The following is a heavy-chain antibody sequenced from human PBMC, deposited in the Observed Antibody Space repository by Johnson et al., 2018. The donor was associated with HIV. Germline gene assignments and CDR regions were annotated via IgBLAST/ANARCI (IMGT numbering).Heavy chain of an antibody. Sequence: VQLVESGGGLVQPGGSLRLSCAASGFTFSSYAMSWVRQAPGKGLEWVSTISGSGDNTYYADSVKGRFTISRDNSKNTLYLQMNSLRAEDTAVYYCARESTPWGSDYVGYGLDIWGQGTLVTVSS. J-gene: IGHJ3*02. CDR3: ARESTPWGSDYVGYGLDI. CDR1: GFTFSSYA. CDR2: ISGSGDNT. D-gene: IGHD4/OR15-4a*01. V-gene: IGHV3-23*04.